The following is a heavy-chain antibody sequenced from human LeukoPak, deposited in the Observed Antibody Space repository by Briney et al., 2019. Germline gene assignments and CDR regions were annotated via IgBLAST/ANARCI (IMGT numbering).Heavy chain of an antibody. J-gene: IGHJ4*02. CDR2: IYPGDSDT. CDR3: ARLIAAADTGLDY. CDR1: GYSFTSYW. Sequence: GESLKISCKGSGYSFTSYWIGWVRQMPGKGLEWMGIIYPGDSDTRYSPSFEGQVTISADKSISTAYLQWTSLKASDTAMYFCARLIAAADTGLDYWGQGALVTVSS. V-gene: IGHV5-51*01. D-gene: IGHD6-13*01.